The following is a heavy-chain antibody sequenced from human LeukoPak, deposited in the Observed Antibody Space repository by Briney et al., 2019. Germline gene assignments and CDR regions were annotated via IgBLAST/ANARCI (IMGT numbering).Heavy chain of an antibody. CDR3: ARGRSNYYGMDV. CDR2: IYYSGST. J-gene: IGHJ6*02. Sequence: SETLSLTCAVSGGSIGGYYWSWIRQPPGKGLEWIGYIYYSGSTKYNPSLKSRVTISVDTSKNLFSLKVSSVTAADTAVYYCARGRSNYYGMDVWGQGTTVTVSS. D-gene: IGHD1-26*01. V-gene: IGHV4-59*01. CDR1: GGSIGGYY.